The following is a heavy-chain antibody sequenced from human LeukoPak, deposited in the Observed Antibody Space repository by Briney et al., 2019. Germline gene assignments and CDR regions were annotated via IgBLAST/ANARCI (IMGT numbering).Heavy chain of an antibody. J-gene: IGHJ3*02. CDR1: GYTFTSYG. Sequence: GASVQVSCKASGYTFTSYGISWVRQAPGQGLEWMGWISAYNGNTDYAQKLQGRVTMTTDTSTSTAYMELSRLRSDDTAVYYCAREGHYDSNGQGGAFDIWGQGTMVTVSS. V-gene: IGHV1-18*01. CDR2: ISAYNGNT. CDR3: AREGHYDSNGQGGAFDI. D-gene: IGHD3-22*01.